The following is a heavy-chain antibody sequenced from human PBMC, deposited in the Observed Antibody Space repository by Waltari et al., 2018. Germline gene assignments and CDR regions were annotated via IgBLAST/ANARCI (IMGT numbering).Heavy chain of an antibody. D-gene: IGHD5-12*01. J-gene: IGHJ4*02. CDR2: IIGSGVST. CDR3: AKVLMVAKADY. V-gene: IGHV3-23*01. CDR1: GFTFSSYA. Sequence: EVQLLESGGGLVQPGGSLRLSCAASGFTFSSYAMSWVRQAPGKGLEWVSAIIGSGVSTYYADSVKGRFTISRDNAKNTLYLQMNSLRAEDTAVYYCAKVLMVAKADYWGQGTLVTVSS.